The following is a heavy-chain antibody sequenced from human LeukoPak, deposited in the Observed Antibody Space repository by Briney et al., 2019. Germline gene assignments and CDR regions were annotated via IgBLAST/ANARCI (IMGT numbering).Heavy chain of an antibody. V-gene: IGHV1-2*02. Sequence: ASVKVSCKASGYTFTGYYMHWVRQAPGQGLEWMGWINPHSDGTNYAQKFQGRVTMTRDTSISTAYMELSRLRSDDTAVYYCARDLASSSSSDLDYWGQGTLVTVSS. CDR2: INPHSDGT. D-gene: IGHD6-6*01. CDR1: GYTFTGYY. J-gene: IGHJ4*02. CDR3: ARDLASSSSSDLDY.